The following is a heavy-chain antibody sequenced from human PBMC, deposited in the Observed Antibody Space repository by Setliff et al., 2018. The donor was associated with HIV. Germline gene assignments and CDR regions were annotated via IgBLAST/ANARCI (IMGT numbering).Heavy chain of an antibody. CDR1: EGYITGYY. CDR2: IFYSGTT. V-gene: IGHV4-59*01. J-gene: IGHJ4*02. Sequence: PSETLSLTCTVSEGYITGYYWTWIRQPPGRGLEWIGYIFYSGTTKFNPSLKSRAAISVESSNNQFSLKMTSVTAADTAVYFCARFNALLGSSTYYDYWGPGLLVTVSS. D-gene: IGHD3-22*01. CDR3: ARFNALLGSSTYYDY.